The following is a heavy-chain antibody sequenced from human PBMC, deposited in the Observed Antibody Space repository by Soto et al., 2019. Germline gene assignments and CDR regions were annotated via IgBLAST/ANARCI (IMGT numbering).Heavy chain of an antibody. CDR2: IIPIFGTA. V-gene: IGHV1-69*01. Sequence: QVQLVQSGAEGKKPGSSVKVSCKASGGTFSSYAISWVRQAPGQGLEWMGGIIPIFGTANYVKKFQGRVTITADESTDTAYMELGSLRSEDTAVYYCAGERYCSSTSCYDAFDIWGQGTMVTVSS. J-gene: IGHJ3*02. D-gene: IGHD2-2*01. CDR3: AGERYCSSTSCYDAFDI. CDR1: GGTFSSYA.